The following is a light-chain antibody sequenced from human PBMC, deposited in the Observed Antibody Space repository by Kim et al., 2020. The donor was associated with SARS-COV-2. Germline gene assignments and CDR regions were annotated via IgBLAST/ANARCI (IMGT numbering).Light chain of an antibody. Sequence: YELTQPPSVSVSPGQTASITCSGDKLGDKYACWYQQKPGQSPVLVIYQDSKRPSGIPERFSGSNSGNTATLTISGTQAMDEADYYCQAWDSSCVVFGGGTQLTVL. J-gene: IGLJ2*01. V-gene: IGLV3-1*01. CDR2: QDS. CDR1: KLGDKY. CDR3: QAWDSSCVV.